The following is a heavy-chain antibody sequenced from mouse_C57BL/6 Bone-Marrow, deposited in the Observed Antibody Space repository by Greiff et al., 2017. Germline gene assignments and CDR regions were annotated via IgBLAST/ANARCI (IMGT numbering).Heavy chain of an antibody. CDR1: GFTFSDYY. CDR3: ARHAFNGYYAMDY. J-gene: IGHJ4*01. Sequence: EVKLVESGGGLVQPGGSLKLSCAASGFTFSDYYMYWVRQTPEKRLEWVAYISNGGGSTYYPDTVKGRFTISRDNAKNTLYLQMSRLKSEDTAMYYCARHAFNGYYAMDYWGQGTSVTVSS. CDR2: ISNGGGST. V-gene: IGHV5-12*01.